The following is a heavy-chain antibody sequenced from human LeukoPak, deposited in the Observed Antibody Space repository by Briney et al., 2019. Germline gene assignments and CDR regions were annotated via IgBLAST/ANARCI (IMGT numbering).Heavy chain of an antibody. CDR3: ARIGFDY. Sequence: GGSLRLSCAASGFTFSSYAMSWVRQAPGKGLEWVSAISGSGGSTYYADSVRGRFTISRDNAKNSLFLQMNSLRAEDTAVYYCARIGFDYWGQGTLVTVSS. V-gene: IGHV3-23*01. CDR2: ISGSGGST. CDR1: GFTFSSYA. J-gene: IGHJ4*02.